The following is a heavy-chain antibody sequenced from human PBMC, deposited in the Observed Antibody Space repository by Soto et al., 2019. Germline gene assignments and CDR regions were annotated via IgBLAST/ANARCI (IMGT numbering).Heavy chain of an antibody. D-gene: IGHD2-15*01. CDR2: IWYDESHR. CDR3: ARDSSGGDAYPDY. J-gene: IGHJ4*02. Sequence: QVRLVESGGGVVQPGRSLRLSCAASGFSFSSYGMHWVRQAPGKGLEWVAVIWYDESHRYFADSVKGRFTISRDSSKKTLYLQMSRLRAEDTAVYYCARDSSGGDAYPDYWGQGTQVTVSS. CDR1: GFSFSSYG. V-gene: IGHV3-33*08.